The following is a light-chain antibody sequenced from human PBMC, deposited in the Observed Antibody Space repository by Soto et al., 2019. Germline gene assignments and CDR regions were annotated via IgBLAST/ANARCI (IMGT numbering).Light chain of an antibody. Sequence: DIVMTQSQDSLAVSLGERATINCKSSQSVLYSSNNKNYLAWYQQKSRQPPKLLIYWASTRESGVPDRFSGSGSGTDFTLTISSLQAADVAVYYCQQYYSTPTFGQGTKLEIK. J-gene: IGKJ2*01. V-gene: IGKV4-1*01. CDR3: QQYYSTPT. CDR1: QSVLYSSNNKNY. CDR2: WAS.